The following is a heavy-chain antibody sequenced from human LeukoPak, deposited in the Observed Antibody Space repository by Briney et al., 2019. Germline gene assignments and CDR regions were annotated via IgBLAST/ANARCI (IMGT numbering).Heavy chain of an antibody. V-gene: IGHV3-73*01. CDR2: IRREGDSYAT. Sequence: GGSLKLSCAASGLTFSGSAIHWVRQASGKGLEWLGRIRREGDSYATRYAASLKGKFTISRVDSRNTAYLQINSLKTEHAAVYYCAGDCNFLTGLNYWGQGTLVTVSS. CDR1: GLTFSGSA. J-gene: IGHJ4*02. CDR3: AGDCNFLTGLNY. D-gene: IGHD2-21*01.